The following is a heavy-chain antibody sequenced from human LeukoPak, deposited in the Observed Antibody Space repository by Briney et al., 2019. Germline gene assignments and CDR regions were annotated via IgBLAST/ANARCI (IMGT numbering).Heavy chain of an antibody. Sequence: SETLSLTCAVSGGSISSSNWWSWVRQPPGKGLEWIGEIYHSGSTNSNPSLKSRVTISIDTSKSQFSLKLSSVTAADTAVYHCARHWGHGGYGDWGQGTLVTVSS. CDR3: ARHWGHGGYGD. J-gene: IGHJ4*02. V-gene: IGHV4-4*02. CDR2: IYHSGST. CDR1: GGSISSSNW. D-gene: IGHD4-23*01.